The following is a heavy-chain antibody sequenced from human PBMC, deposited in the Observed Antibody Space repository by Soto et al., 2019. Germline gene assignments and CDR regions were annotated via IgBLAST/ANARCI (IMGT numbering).Heavy chain of an antibody. J-gene: IGHJ5*02. CDR1: GGSISSSTYY. Sequence: SANQSVTWTVSGGSISSSTYYWDWIRQPPGKGLEWIGAMYYTGNKNYNPSLESRVTMSVDTSKNQFSLKLSSVTPTDTAVYYCARRSSSSLGSLFDPWGRGILVTVSS. D-gene: IGHD6-6*01. CDR3: ARRSSSSLGSLFDP. CDR2: MYYTGNK. V-gene: IGHV4-39*01.